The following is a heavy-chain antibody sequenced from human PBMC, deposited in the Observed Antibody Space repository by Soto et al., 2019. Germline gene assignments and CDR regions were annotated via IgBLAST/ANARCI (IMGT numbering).Heavy chain of an antibody. CDR2: ISSSSSTI. D-gene: IGHD2-15*01. CDR1: GFTFSSYS. V-gene: IGHV3-48*01. Sequence: GGSLRLSCAASGFTFSSYSMNWVRQAPGKGLEWVSYISSSSSTIYYADSVKGRFTISRDNAKNSLYLQMNSLRAEDTAVYYCARILPYYGMDVWGQGTTVTVSS. CDR3: ARILPYYGMDV. J-gene: IGHJ6*02.